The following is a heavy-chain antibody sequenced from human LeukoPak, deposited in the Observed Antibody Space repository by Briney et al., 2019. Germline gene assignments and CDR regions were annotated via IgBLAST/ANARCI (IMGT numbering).Heavy chain of an antibody. J-gene: IGHJ4*02. CDR2: ISPDGSDT. CDR3: ARLTSSWSFDY. V-gene: IGHV5-51*01. Sequence: GESLKISCKGSGYSFTDYWIGWVRQMPGKGLEWMGIISPDGSDTRYSPSFQGQVTISADKSITTAYLQWSSLKASDTAMYYCARLTSSWSFDYWGQGTLVTVSS. D-gene: IGHD6-13*01. CDR1: GYSFTDYW.